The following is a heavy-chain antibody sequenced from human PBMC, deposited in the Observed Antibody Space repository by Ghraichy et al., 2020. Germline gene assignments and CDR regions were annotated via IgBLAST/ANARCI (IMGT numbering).Heavy chain of an antibody. CDR1: GYTFTSYD. CDR2: MNPNSGNT. Sequence: ASVKVSCKASGYTFTSYDINWVRQATGQGLEWMGWMNPNSGNTGYAQKFQGRVTMIRNTSISTAYMELSSLRSEDTAVYYCARGGVSSLYDFWSGYYRNDYWGQGTLVTVSS. D-gene: IGHD3-3*01. CDR3: ARGGVSSLYDFWSGYYRNDY. V-gene: IGHV1-8*01. J-gene: IGHJ4*02.